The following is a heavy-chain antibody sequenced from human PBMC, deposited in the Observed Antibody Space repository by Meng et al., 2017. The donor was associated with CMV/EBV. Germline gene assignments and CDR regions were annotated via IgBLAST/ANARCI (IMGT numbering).Heavy chain of an antibody. CDR3: ARGSYSRYVIDS. CDR2: IYTSGST. Sequence: VHKEDALLGLVRPWETLPLACLVCGGSVCSYNGSWIRQPAGKRLQWIGRIYTSGSTNYTPSLKGRVTMSVDTSKNQFSLKLSYVTAADTAVYYCARGSYSRYVIDSWGQGTLVTVSS. V-gene: IGHV4-4*07. J-gene: IGHJ4*02. D-gene: IGHD2-21*01. CDR1: GGSVCSYN.